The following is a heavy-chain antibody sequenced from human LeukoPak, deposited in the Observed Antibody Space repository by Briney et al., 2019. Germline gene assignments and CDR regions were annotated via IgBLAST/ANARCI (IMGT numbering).Heavy chain of an antibody. V-gene: IGHV1-2*02. J-gene: IGHJ4*02. Sequence: GASVKVSCKASGYTFTGYYMHWVRQAPGQGLEWMGWINPNSGGTNYAQKFQGRVTVTRDTSISTAYMELSRLRSDDTAVYYCARAWYSSGWYLFDYWGQGTLVTISS. CDR1: GYTFTGYY. CDR3: ARAWYSSGWYLFDY. CDR2: INPNSGGT. D-gene: IGHD6-19*01.